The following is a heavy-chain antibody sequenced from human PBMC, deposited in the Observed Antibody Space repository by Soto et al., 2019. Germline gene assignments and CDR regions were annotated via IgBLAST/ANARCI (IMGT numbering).Heavy chain of an antibody. J-gene: IGHJ4*02. CDR1: GGSVNTYY. CDR2: INHGGGL. Sequence: VQLQQWGAGLLKPSETLSLTCAVYGGSVNTYYWSWIRQPPGKGLEWIGEINHGGGLRYNPSLKSRVSISVDTSKNQFSLKVTSVIAADTAVYYCARVVVGPTPGHFDQWGQGTLVTVSS. V-gene: IGHV4-34*01. D-gene: IGHD1-26*01. CDR3: ARVVVGPTPGHFDQ.